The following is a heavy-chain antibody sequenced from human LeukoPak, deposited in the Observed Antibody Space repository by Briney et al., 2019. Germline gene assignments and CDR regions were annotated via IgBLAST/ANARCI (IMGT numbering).Heavy chain of an antibody. J-gene: IGHJ4*02. CDR2: IKQDGSER. CDR1: GFTFSDYW. D-gene: IGHD2-15*01. V-gene: IGHV3-7*04. CDR3: ARGPSGGNGFSY. Sequence: GGSLTLSCAASGFTFSDYWITWVRQAPGKGLEWVASIKQDGSERYYVDSVKGRFTISRDNAKNSLYLQMNSLRAVDTAVYYCARGPSGGNGFSYWGLGTLVTVSS.